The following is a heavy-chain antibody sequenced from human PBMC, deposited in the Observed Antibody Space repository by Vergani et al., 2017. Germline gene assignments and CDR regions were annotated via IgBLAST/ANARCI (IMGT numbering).Heavy chain of an antibody. V-gene: IGHV3-9*01. D-gene: IGHD4-17*01. CDR2: IRWNSGSI. CDR3: AKDKGRYGDYGPFDY. Sequence: EVQLVESGGGLVQPGGSLRLSCAASGFTFDDYAMHWVRQAPGRGLEWVSGIRWNSGSIGYADSGKGRFPISRDNAKNSLYLQMTSLRAEDTALYYCAKDKGRYGDYGPFDYWGQGALVTVSS. J-gene: IGHJ4*02. CDR1: GFTFDDYA.